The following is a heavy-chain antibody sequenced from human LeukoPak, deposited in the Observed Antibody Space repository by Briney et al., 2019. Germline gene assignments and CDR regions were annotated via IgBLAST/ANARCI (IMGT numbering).Heavy chain of an antibody. Sequence: GGSLRLSCAASGFTFSSYAMSRVRQAPGKGPEWVSSIGGSCGSTYYADSVKGRFTISRDNSKNTLYLQMNSLRAEDTAVYYCAKVETAAAATLRGFDYWGQGTLVTVSS. J-gene: IGHJ4*02. CDR1: GFTFSSYA. D-gene: IGHD6-13*01. CDR2: IGGSCGST. V-gene: IGHV3-23*01. CDR3: AKVETAAAATLRGFDY.